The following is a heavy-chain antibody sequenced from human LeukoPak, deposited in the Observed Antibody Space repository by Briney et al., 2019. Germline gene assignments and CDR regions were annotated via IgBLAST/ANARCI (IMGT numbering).Heavy chain of an antibody. J-gene: IGHJ5*02. V-gene: IGHV3-30*04. Sequence: GRSLRLSCAVSGFTFSSYAIHWVRQAPGKGPDWVAVISDDGSNKYYADSVKGRFTISRDTYKNTLYLQMNSLRSEDTAVYYCAREKIAATGTGWFDPWGQGTLVTVSS. CDR1: GFTFSSYA. D-gene: IGHD6-13*01. CDR3: AREKIAATGTGWFDP. CDR2: ISDDGSNK.